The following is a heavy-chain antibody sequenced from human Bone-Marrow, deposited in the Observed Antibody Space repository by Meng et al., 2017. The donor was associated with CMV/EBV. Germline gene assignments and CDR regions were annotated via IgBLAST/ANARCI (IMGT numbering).Heavy chain of an antibody. Sequence: SVQVSCKASGGTFSDYAITWVRQAPGQGLEWMGGIIPILNITTYAQKFQGTFTISADKSTSTAYMELSSLRSEDTAMYYCARLWVRGALIPDYCGQGTLVTFSS. J-gene: IGHJ4*02. V-gene: IGHV1-69*10. D-gene: IGHD3-10*01. CDR1: GGTFSDYA. CDR2: IIPILNIT. CDR3: ARLWVRGALIPDY.